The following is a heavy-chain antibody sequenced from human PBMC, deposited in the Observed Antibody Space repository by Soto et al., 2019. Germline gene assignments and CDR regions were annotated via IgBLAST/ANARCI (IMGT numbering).Heavy chain of an antibody. CDR1: GGSISRGGYS. V-gene: IGHV4-30-2*01. J-gene: IGHJ4*02. CDR2: IYHSGST. CDR3: AAGGGLPRYY. D-gene: IGHD5-12*01. Sequence: SGTLSLTCAVSGGSISRGGYSWSWIRQPPGKGLEWIGYIYHSGSTYYNPSLKSRVTISVDRSKNQFSLKLSSVTAADTAVYYCAAGGGLPRYYWGQGTLVTVSS.